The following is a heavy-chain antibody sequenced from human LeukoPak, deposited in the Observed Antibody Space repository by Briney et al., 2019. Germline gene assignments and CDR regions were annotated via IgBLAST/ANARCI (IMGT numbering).Heavy chain of an antibody. CDR1: GGSFSGYY. CDR3: AIAPYYYGPGYFDY. V-gene: IGHV4-34*01. J-gene: IGHJ4*02. CDR2: INHSGST. D-gene: IGHD3-10*01. Sequence: SETLSLTCAVYGGSFSGYYWSWIRQPPGKGLEWIGEINHSGSTNYNPSLKSRVTISVDTSKNQFSLKLSSVTAADTAVYYCAIAPYYYGPGYFDYWGQGTLVTVSS.